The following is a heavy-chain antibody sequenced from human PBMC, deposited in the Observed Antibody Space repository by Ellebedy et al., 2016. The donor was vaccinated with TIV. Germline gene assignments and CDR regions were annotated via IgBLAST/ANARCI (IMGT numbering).Heavy chain of an antibody. V-gene: IGHV3-48*04. CDR1: RVMFSNNS. J-gene: IGHJ3*02. CDR3: ASGAYDT. CDR2: ISSTGTTI. Sequence: GESLKISCVASRVMFSNNSLKWVRQAPGKGLEWGSYISSTGTTIYYADSVKGRFTISRDNAKISLYLQMNSLTAEDTAVYYCASGAYDTWGQGTKVTVYS.